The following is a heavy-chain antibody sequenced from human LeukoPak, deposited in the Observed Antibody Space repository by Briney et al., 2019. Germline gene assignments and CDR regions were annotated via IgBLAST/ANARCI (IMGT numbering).Heavy chain of an antibody. CDR1: GGSITNYY. V-gene: IGHV4-59*01. Sequence: PSETLSLTCTVSGGSITNYYWNWIRQPPGKGLEWIGNVYDRGGTNYNPSLESRVTLSIDTSNSLFSLKLTSVTAADTAVYYCARLGRSSAWSLLDYWGQGALVTVSS. J-gene: IGHJ4*02. CDR3: ARLGRSSAWSLLDY. D-gene: IGHD6-19*01. CDR2: VYDRGGT.